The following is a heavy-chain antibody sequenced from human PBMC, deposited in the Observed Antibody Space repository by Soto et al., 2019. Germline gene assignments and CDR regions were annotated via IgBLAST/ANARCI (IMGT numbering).Heavy chain of an antibody. V-gene: IGHV1-3*01. J-gene: IGHJ6*02. CDR2: INAGNGNT. D-gene: IGHD6-6*01. Sequence: ASVKVSCKASGYTFTSYAMHWVRQAPGQRLEWMGWINAGNGNTKYSQKFQGRVTITRDTSASTAYMGLSSLRSEDAAVYYCAREIGGIAARRLPYYYGMDVWGQRTTVTVSS. CDR3: AREIGGIAARRLPYYYGMDV. CDR1: GYTFTSYA.